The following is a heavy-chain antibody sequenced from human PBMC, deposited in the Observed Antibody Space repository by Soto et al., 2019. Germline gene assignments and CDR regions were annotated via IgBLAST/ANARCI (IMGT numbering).Heavy chain of an antibody. Sequence: SETLSLTCTVSGGSISSGDYYWSWIRQPPGKGLEWIGYIYYSVSTYYNPSLRSRLTISVDTYKNQFSLKLSSVTAADTAVYYCARDEYYCGSTYGCWLETCGKGTMVTV. J-gene: IGHJ5*02. CDR2: IYYSVST. CDR3: ARDEYYCGSTYGCWLET. D-gene: IGHD3-10*01. V-gene: IGHV4-30-4*01. CDR1: GGSISSGDYY.